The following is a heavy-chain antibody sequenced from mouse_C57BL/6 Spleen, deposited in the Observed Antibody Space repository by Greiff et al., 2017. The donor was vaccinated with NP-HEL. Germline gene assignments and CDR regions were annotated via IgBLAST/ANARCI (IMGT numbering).Heavy chain of an antibody. Sequence: VKVVESGAELARPGASVKMSCKASGYTFTSYTMHWVKQRPGQGLEWIGYINPSSGYTKYNQKFKDKATLTADKSSSTAYMQLSSLTSEDSAVYYCANYDYAYFDYWGQGTTLTVSS. CDR3: ANYDYAYFDY. CDR1: GYTFTSYT. V-gene: IGHV1-4*01. J-gene: IGHJ2*01. D-gene: IGHD2-4*01. CDR2: INPSSGYT.